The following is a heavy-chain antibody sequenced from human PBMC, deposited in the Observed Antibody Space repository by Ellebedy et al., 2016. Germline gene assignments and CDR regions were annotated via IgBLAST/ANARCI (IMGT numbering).Heavy chain of an antibody. CDR3: ARAQTDYRSGFDY. Sequence: GESLKISXEASGFTFSSYGMHWVRQAPGKGLEWVAVISYDGSKKYYADSVKGRFTISRDDSKNTLYLQMNSLRAEDTAVYYCARAQTDYRSGFDYWGQGTLVTVSS. V-gene: IGHV3-30*03. D-gene: IGHD4/OR15-4a*01. CDR1: GFTFSSYG. J-gene: IGHJ4*02. CDR2: ISYDGSKK.